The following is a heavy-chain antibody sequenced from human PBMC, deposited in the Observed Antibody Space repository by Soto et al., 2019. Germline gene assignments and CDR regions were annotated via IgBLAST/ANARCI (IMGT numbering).Heavy chain of an antibody. CDR3: AREKDYYFNAMDV. CDR1: GGSISSHY. J-gene: IGHJ6*02. V-gene: IGHV4-4*07. CDR2: IYSTGST. Sequence: QVHLQESGPGLVKPSETLSLTCSVSGGSISSHYWTWIRQPAGKGLEWIGRIYSTGSTNYNPSLESRVTMSVDTSKNEVSLKVNFVTAADTAVYYCAREKDYYFNAMDVWGQGTTV.